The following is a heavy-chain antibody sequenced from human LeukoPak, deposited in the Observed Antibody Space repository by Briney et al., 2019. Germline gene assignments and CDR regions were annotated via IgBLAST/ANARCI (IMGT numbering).Heavy chain of an antibody. D-gene: IGHD3-10*01. CDR2: ISSSSSYI. CDR3: ARDSSLLISRFGLAV. Sequence: PGGSLSLSCAASGFTFSSYSMNWFRQAPGKGLEWVSSISSSSSYIYYADSVKGRFTISRDNAKNSLYLQMNSLRAEDTAVYYCARDSSLLISRFGLAVWGQGTMVTVSS. V-gene: IGHV3-21*01. CDR1: GFTFSSYS. J-gene: IGHJ3*01.